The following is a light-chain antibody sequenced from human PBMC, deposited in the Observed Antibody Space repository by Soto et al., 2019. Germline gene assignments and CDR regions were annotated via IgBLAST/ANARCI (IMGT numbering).Light chain of an antibody. Sequence: EIVMTQSPATLSVSPGERGTLSCRASQSVSSNLAWYQQKPGQAPRLFIYGAFTRATGIPARFSGSGSGTEFTLTISSLQSEDFEVYYCHQYNNWPYTFGQGTKVDIK. V-gene: IGKV3-15*01. CDR3: HQYNNWPYT. J-gene: IGKJ2*01. CDR2: GAF. CDR1: QSVSSN.